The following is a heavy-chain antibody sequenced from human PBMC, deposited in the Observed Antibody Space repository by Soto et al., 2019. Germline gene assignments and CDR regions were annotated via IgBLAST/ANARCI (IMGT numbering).Heavy chain of an antibody. CDR1: GFTFDDYA. CDR2: ISWNSGSI. Sequence: GGSLRLSCAASGFTFDDYAMHWVRQAPGKGLEWVSGISWNSGSIGYADSVKGRFTISRDNAKNSLYLQMNSLRAEDTALYYCAKDNSRFLKWLPDWGQGTLVTVSS. D-gene: IGHD3-3*01. J-gene: IGHJ4*02. V-gene: IGHV3-9*01. CDR3: AKDNSRFLKWLPD.